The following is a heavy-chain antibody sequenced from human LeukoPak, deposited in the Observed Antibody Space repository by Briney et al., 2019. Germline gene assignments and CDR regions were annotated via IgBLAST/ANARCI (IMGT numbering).Heavy chain of an antibody. V-gene: IGHV3-30*18. D-gene: IGHD1-26*01. CDR1: GFTFDDYA. Sequence: PGGSLRLSCAASGFTFDDYAMHWVRQAPGKGLEWVAVISYDGSNKYYADSVKGRFTISRDNSKNTLYLQMNSLRAEDTAVYYCAKDFSGTYYYFDYWGQGTLVTVSS. CDR3: AKDFSGTYYYFDY. J-gene: IGHJ4*02. CDR2: ISYDGSNK.